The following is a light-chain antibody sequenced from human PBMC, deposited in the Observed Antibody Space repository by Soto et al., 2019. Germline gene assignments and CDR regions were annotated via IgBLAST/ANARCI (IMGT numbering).Light chain of an antibody. CDR1: HAVSQW. J-gene: IGKJ2*01. CDR2: KAS. V-gene: IGKV1-5*03. Sequence: DIQMTQSPSTLSACVGARVIITCRASHAVSQWLAWYQQKPGKAPKLLIYKASQLESGVPSRFSGRGSGTEFTLTIRDLQPDDFATYFCQQFDSDSYTFGQGTKLDI. CDR3: QQFDSDSYT.